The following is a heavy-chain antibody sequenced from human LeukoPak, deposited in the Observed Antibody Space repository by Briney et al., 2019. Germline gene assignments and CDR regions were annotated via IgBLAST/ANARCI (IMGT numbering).Heavy chain of an antibody. D-gene: IGHD3-9*01. V-gene: IGHV1-46*01. Sequence: ASVKVSCKASGYTFTAYYMHWVRQAPGQGPEWMGVIDPSGGSTTSYAQKIQGRVTMTRDTSMSTVTMELSSLGSEDTAVYYCARGTLRYFDFWGQGTLVTVSS. CDR3: ARGTLRYFDF. J-gene: IGHJ4*02. CDR2: IDPSGGST. CDR1: GYTFTAYY.